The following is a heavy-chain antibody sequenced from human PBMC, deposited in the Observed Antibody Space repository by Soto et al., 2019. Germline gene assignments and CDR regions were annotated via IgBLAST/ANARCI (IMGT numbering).Heavy chain of an antibody. CDR2: IYYSGST. CDR1: GGSISSYY. J-gene: IGHJ5*02. Sequence: PSYTLSLTCTVSGGSISSYYWSWIRQPPGKGLEWIGYIYYSGSTNYNPSLKSRVTISVDTSKNQFSLKLSSVTAADTAVYYCARDPDDYYGSGNHWFDPWGQGTLVTVSS. D-gene: IGHD3-10*01. CDR3: ARDPDDYYGSGNHWFDP. V-gene: IGHV4-59*01.